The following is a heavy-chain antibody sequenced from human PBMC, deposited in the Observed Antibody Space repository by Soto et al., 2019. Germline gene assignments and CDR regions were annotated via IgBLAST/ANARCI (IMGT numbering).Heavy chain of an antibody. CDR3: ARPLRDRNYYYGMAV. D-gene: IGHD3-22*01. J-gene: IGHJ6*02. CDR1: GGTFSKYA. CDR2: TIPMFGTP. Sequence: QVQLVQSAAEMQQPGASVRVSCKASGGTFSKYAFSWVRQAPGQGLEWLGGTIPMFGTPNYAQKFQGRVAISADESTATVYMELSSLRSEDTDVYFCARPLRDRNYYYGMAVWGQGTTVTVSS. V-gene: IGHV1-69*01.